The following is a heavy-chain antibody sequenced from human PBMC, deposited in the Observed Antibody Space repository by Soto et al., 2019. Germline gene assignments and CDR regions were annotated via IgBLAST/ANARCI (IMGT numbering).Heavy chain of an antibody. CDR2: MYHSGTT. J-gene: IGHJ4*02. D-gene: IGHD6-13*01. CDR3: ARGFSSRWYDY. V-gene: IGHV4-4*02. Sequence: QVQLQESGPGLVKPSGTLSLTCVVSGDSITSSRWWSWVRQSPGRGLEWIGEMYHSGTTNYNPSLKSRVTISVDKSKNQFSLKLSSLTAADTAVYYCARGFSSRWYDYWGQGTLVAVSS. CDR1: GDSITSSRW.